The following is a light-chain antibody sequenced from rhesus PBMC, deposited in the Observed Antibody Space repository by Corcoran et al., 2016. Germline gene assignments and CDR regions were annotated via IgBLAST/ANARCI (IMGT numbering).Light chain of an antibody. CDR2: EVS. V-gene: IGLV2-23*03. Sequence: QTSPPPSPSVPGSAVRSAYITVTVTSNDVGGYDYVSWYQQPPGTAPKLMIYEVSTRPAGVSDRFSGSKSGNTASLTISGLQAEDEADYYCSSYAGSNTFIFGAGTRLTVL. J-gene: IGLJ1*01. CDR1: SNDVGGYDY. CDR3: SSYAGSNTFI.